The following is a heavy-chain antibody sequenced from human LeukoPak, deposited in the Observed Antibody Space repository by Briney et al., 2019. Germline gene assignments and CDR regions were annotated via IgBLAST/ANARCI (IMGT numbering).Heavy chain of an antibody. Sequence: GASVKVSCKASGYTFTGYYMHWVRQAPGQGLEWMGWINPNSGGTNYAQKFQGRVTMTRDTSISTAYMELSRLRSDDTAVYYCARGQAAMIVVVIRNEPTDYWGQGTLVTVSS. V-gene: IGHV1-2*02. CDR2: INPNSGGT. J-gene: IGHJ4*02. CDR1: GYTFTGYY. D-gene: IGHD3-22*01. CDR3: ARGQAAMIVVVIRNEPTDY.